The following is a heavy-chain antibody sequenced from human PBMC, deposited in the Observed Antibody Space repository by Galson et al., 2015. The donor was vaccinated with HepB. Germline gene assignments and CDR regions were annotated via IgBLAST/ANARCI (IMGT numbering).Heavy chain of an antibody. J-gene: IGHJ6*02. CDR2: ISWDGGST. V-gene: IGHV3-43D*03. CDR3: AKDVLQQQLVSRDYYYYGMDV. D-gene: IGHD6-13*01. CDR1: GFAFDDYA. Sequence: SLRLSCAASGFAFDDYAMHWVRQAPGKGLEWVSLISWDGGSTYYADSVKGRFTISRDNSKNSLYLQMNSLRAEDTALYYCAKDVLQQQLVSRDYYYYGMDVWGQGTTVTVSS.